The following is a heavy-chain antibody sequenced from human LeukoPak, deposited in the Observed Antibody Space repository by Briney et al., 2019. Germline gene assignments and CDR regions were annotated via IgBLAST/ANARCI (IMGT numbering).Heavy chain of an antibody. CDR3: AAEIYGGNTDCCTFDF. D-gene: IGHD4-23*01. CDR2: IGVAGGNT. CDR1: GFTFSNSA. V-gene: IGHV1-58*02. Sequence: SVKVSCKASGFTFSNSAIQWVRQARGQRLEWIGWIGVAGGNTNYAQTLQGRITITRDMSTSTAYMELSSLRSDDTAVYYCAAEIYGGNTDCCTFDFWGPGTPVIVSS. J-gene: IGHJ3*01.